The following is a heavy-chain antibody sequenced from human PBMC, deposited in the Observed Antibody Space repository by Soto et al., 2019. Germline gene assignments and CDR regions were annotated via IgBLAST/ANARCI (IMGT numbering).Heavy chain of an antibody. Sequence: QVRLQQWGAGLLKPSETLSLTCGVYGESSSTYYWNWIRQSPGKGLEWIADIHYNGRTNYNPSLKSRLTISVDTSQKQFSLKLTSVTAADTAVYYCVRFVEPSPGPGPLADFWGQGTLVTVSS. CDR2: IHYNGRT. J-gene: IGHJ4*02. D-gene: IGHD3-10*01. CDR3: VRFVEPSPGPGPLADF. V-gene: IGHV4-34*01. CDR1: GESSSTYY.